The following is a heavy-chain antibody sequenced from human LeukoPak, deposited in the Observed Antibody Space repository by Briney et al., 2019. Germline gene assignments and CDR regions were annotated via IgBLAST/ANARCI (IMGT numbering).Heavy chain of an antibody. CDR1: GFTFSSYA. Sequence: GGSLRLSCAASGFTFSSYAMSWVRQAPGKGLEWVSAISGSGDSTYYADSVKGLFTISRDNSKNTLYLQMNRLRAEDTAVYYCAKDSYSSGPYNWFDPWGQGTLVTVSS. CDR2: ISGSGDST. V-gene: IGHV3-23*01. CDR3: AKDSYSSGPYNWFDP. J-gene: IGHJ5*02. D-gene: IGHD6-19*01.